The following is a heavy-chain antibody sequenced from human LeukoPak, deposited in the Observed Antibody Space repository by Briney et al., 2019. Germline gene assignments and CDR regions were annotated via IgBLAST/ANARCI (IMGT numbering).Heavy chain of an antibody. D-gene: IGHD3-3*01. CDR2: IYYSGTT. J-gene: IGHJ6*02. CDR3: GRFDDYYGLDV. CDR1: GGSFSGYY. Sequence: PSETLSLTCAVYGGSFSGYYWSWTRQPPGKGLEWIGYIYYSGTTYYNPSLKSRVTISVDTSKNQFSLKLSSLTAADTAVYYCGRFDDYYGLDVWGQGTTVTVSS. V-gene: IGHV4-34*01.